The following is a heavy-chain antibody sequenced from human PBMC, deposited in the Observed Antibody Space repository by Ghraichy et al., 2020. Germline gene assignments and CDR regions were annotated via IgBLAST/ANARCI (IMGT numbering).Heavy chain of an antibody. Sequence: ESLNISCTVSGDSISGSYWSWIRQPPGKGLEWIGYIYYSGTTIYNPSLKSRVTISVDTSKNQFSLKLTSVTAADTAMYYCARLIASTGSSDWFDPWGQGTLVTVSS. D-gene: IGHD1-1*01. CDR3: ARLIASTGSSDWFDP. CDR2: IYYSGTT. J-gene: IGHJ5*02. CDR1: GDSISGSY. V-gene: IGHV4-59*01.